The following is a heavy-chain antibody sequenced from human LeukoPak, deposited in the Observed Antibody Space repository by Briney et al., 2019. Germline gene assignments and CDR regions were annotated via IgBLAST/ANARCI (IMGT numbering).Heavy chain of an antibody. D-gene: IGHD3-22*01. V-gene: IGHV4-39*07. CDR1: GGSISSSSYY. CDR2: IYYRGST. Sequence: SETLSLTCTVSGGSISSSSYYWGWIRQPPGKGLEWIGSIYYRGSTYYNPSLKSRVTISVDTSKNQFSLKLRSVTAADTAVYYCARVTGYVIEDYFDYWGQGTLVTVSS. J-gene: IGHJ4*02. CDR3: ARVTGYVIEDYFDY.